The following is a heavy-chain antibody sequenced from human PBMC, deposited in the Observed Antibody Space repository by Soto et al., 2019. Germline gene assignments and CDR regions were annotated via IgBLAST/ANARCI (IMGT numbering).Heavy chain of an antibody. J-gene: IGHJ5*02. CDR1: GASISSRISY. D-gene: IGHD6-13*01. V-gene: IGHV4-39*01. CDR3: ATTRGIAVGGSFDH. Sequence: SETLSLTCIVSGASISSRISYWGWIRQPPGKGLEWVGTFYSGSTYNTPSLKRRVTISVDTSKNQFSLKLSSVAAEDTAIYYCATTRGIAVGGSFDHWGQGTLVT. CDR2: FYSGST.